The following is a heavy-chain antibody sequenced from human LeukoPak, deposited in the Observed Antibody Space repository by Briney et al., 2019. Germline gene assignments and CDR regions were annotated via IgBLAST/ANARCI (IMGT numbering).Heavy chain of an antibody. J-gene: IGHJ4*02. CDR2: ISGSGGST. Sequence: GGSLRLSCAASGFTFRSYAMSWVRQAPGKGLEWVSAISGSGGSTYYADSVKGRFTISRDNSKNTLYLQMNSLRAEDTAVYYCAKTYYYDSSGHLGFDYWGQGTLVTVSS. CDR3: AKTYYYDSSGHLGFDY. D-gene: IGHD3-22*01. CDR1: GFTFRSYA. V-gene: IGHV3-23*01.